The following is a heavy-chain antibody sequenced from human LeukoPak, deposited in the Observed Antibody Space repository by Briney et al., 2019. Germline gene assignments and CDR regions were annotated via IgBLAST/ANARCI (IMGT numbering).Heavy chain of an antibody. D-gene: IGHD5-18*01. J-gene: IGHJ6*02. CDR3: AKDLSAYSYGHRVTLYGMDV. CDR2: ISYDGSNK. Sequence: GGSLRLSCAASGFTFSSYGMHWVRQAPGKGLEWVAVISYDGSNKHYADSVKGRFTISRDNSKNTLYLQMNSLRAEDTAVYYCAKDLSAYSYGHRVTLYGMDVWGQGTTVTVSS. CDR1: GFTFSSYG. V-gene: IGHV3-30*18.